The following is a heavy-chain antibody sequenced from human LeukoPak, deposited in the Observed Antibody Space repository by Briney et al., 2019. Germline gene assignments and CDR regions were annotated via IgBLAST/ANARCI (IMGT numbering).Heavy chain of an antibody. V-gene: IGHV3-23*01. CDR3: AKGQWELPTPLS. CDR1: GFTFSDYA. CDR2: LSGSGAGT. J-gene: IGHJ4*02. Sequence: PGGSLRLSCAASGFTFSDYALGWVRQAPGRGLEWVATLSGSGAGTYYSDSVQGRFTISRDNSKRTLFLQMNSLRAEDTAVYYCAKGQWELPTPLSWDQGTLVTVSS. D-gene: IGHD1-26*01.